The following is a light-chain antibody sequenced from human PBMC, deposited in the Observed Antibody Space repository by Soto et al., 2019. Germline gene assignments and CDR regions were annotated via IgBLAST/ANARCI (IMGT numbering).Light chain of an antibody. CDR2: EGS. J-gene: IGLJ1*01. V-gene: IGLV2-23*01. CDR1: SSDVGSYNL. Sequence: QSALTQPASVSGSPGQSITISCTGTSSDVGSYNLVSWYHQHPGKAPKLMIYEGSKRPSGVSNRFSGSKSGNTASLTISGLQAEDEADYYCCSYAGSRTPYVFGTGTKVTVL. CDR3: CSYAGSRTPYV.